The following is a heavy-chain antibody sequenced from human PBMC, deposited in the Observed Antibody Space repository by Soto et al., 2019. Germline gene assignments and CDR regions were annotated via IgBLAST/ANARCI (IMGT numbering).Heavy chain of an antibody. CDR1: GGSISSSSYY. CDR2: IYYSGST. V-gene: IGHV4-39*01. Sequence: SETLSLTCTVSGGSISSSSYYWGWIRQPPGKGLEWIGSIYYSGSTYYNPSLKSRVTISVDTSKNQFSLKLSSVTAADTAVYYCARAVGVVAATGETYYGMDVWGQGTTVTVSS. D-gene: IGHD2-15*01. J-gene: IGHJ6*02. CDR3: ARAVGVVAATGETYYGMDV.